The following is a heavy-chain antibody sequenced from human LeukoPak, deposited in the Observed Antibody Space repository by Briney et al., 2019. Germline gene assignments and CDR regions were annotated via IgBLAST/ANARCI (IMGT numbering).Heavy chain of an antibody. CDR2: ISYDGSNK. CDR3: AKDANYDILTGPYSADY. D-gene: IGHD3-9*01. V-gene: IGHV3-30*18. CDR1: GFTFSSFG. Sequence: GGSLRLSCAASGFTFSSFGMHWVRQAPGKGLEWVAVISYDGSNKYYADSVKGRFTISRDNSKNTLYLQMNSLRAEDTAVYYCAKDANYDILTGPYSADYWGQGTLVTVSS. J-gene: IGHJ4*02.